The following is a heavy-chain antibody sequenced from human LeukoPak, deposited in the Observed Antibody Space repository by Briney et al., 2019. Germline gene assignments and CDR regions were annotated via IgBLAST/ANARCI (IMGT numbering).Heavy chain of an antibody. CDR1: GFTFSSCG. Sequence: GGSLRLSCAASGFTFSSCGMHWVRQAPGKGLEWVAVISYDGSNKYYADSVKGRFTISRDNSKNTLYLQMNSLRAEDTAVYYCAKNTYYYDSSGYYYSWYFDLWGRGTLSLSPQ. V-gene: IGHV3-30*18. CDR3: AKNTYYYDSSGYYYSWYFDL. CDR2: ISYDGSNK. D-gene: IGHD3-22*01. J-gene: IGHJ2*01.